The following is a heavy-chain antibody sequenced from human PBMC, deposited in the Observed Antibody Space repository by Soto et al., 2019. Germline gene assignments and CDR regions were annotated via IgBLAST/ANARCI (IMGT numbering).Heavy chain of an antibody. V-gene: IGHV1-69*13. J-gene: IGHJ6*02. CDR2: IIPIFGTA. D-gene: IGHD3-16*01. Sequence: SVKVSCKASGGTFSSYAISWVRQAPGQGLEWMGGIIPIFGTANYAQKFQGRVTITADESTSTAYMELSSLRSEDTAVYYCARDVGGAHYYYGTEVWGQGTTVIVSS. CDR3: ARDVGGAHYYYGTEV. CDR1: GGTFSSYA.